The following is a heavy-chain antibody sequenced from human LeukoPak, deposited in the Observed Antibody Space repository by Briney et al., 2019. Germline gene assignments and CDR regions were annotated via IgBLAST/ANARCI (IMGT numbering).Heavy chain of an antibody. V-gene: IGHV3-48*03. CDR2: ISSSGSTI. CDR3: ARSSRLTFDY. J-gene: IGHJ4*02. D-gene: IGHD6-6*01. CDR1: GFTLSSYE. Sequence: GGSLRLSCAASGFTLSSYEMNWVRQAPGKGLEWVSYISSSGSTICYADSVKGRFTFSRDNAKNSLYLQMNSLRAEDTAVYYCARSSRLTFDYWGQGTLVTVSS.